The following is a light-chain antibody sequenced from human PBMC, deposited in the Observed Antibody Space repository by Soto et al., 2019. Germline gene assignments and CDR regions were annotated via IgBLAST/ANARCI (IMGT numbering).Light chain of an antibody. Sequence: DIVMTQSPDSLAVSLGERATINCKSSQSVFYSSNNKNFLTWYQQKPGQPPKMLIYWASTRESGVPDGFSGSGSGTDFTLTISSLQAEDVAVYYCQQYYTSPYTFGQGTKLEIK. V-gene: IGKV4-1*01. CDR3: QQYYTSPYT. CDR1: QSVFYSSNNKNF. J-gene: IGKJ2*01. CDR2: WAS.